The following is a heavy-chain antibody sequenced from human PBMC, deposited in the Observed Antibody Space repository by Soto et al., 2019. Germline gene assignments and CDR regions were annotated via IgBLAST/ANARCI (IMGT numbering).Heavy chain of an antibody. D-gene: IGHD3-22*01. Sequence: SETLSLTCTVSGDSISGYYWSWIRQFPGKGLEWIGYIHYSGSTNYNPSLKSRVTISLDTSKKQFSLRVSSVTAADTAMFFCARGYYDTSDYYQFFDYWGQGTLVTVSS. V-gene: IGHV4-59*01. J-gene: IGHJ4*02. CDR1: GDSISGYY. CDR3: ARGYYDTSDYYQFFDY. CDR2: IHYSGST.